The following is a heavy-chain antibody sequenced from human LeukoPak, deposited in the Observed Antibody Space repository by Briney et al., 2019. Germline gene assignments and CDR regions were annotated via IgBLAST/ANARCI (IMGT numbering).Heavy chain of an antibody. Sequence: GGSLRLSCAASGFTFSSYAMTWVRQAPGKGLEWVSAISGSGGSTYYADSVKGRFTISRDNSKNTLYLQMNSLRAEDTALYYCAKKLSSSWYIAPIDYWGQGTLVTVSS. V-gene: IGHV3-23*01. J-gene: IGHJ4*02. CDR3: AKKLSSSWYIAPIDY. CDR1: GFTFSSYA. D-gene: IGHD6-13*01. CDR2: ISGSGGST.